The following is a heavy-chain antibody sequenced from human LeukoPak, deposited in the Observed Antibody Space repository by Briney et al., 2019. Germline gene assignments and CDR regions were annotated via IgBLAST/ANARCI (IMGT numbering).Heavy chain of an antibody. J-gene: IGHJ6*03. D-gene: IGHD2-21*01. CDR2: IYYSGST. CDR3: ASGAYCGGDCFMPYYYYYYMDV. Sequence: SETLSLTCTVSGGSVSSYYWSWIRQPPGKGLECIGYIYYSGSTNYNPSLKSRVTISVDTSKNQFSLKLSSVTAADTAVYYCASGAYCGGDCFMPYYYYYYMDVWGKGATVTVSS. V-gene: IGHV4-59*02. CDR1: GGSVSSYY.